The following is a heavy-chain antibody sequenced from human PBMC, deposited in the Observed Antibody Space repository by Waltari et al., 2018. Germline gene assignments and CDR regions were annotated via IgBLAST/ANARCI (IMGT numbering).Heavy chain of an antibody. CDR2: ISWNSGSI. V-gene: IGHV3-9*01. CDR3: AKDTWIQQSYGMDV. J-gene: IGHJ6*02. D-gene: IGHD5-18*01. CDR1: GFTFDDYA. Sequence: EVQLVESGGGLVQPGRSLRLSCAASGFTFDDYAMHWVRQAPGKGLEWVSGISWNSGSIGYADSVKGRFTISRDNAKNSLYLQMNSLRAEDTALYYCAKDTWIQQSYGMDVWGQGTTVTVSS.